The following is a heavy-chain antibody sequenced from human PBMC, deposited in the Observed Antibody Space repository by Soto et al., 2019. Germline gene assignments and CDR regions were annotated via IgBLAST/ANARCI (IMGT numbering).Heavy chain of an antibody. CDR1: GFTISSYW. J-gene: IGHJ4*02. V-gene: IGHV3-7*05. CDR2: IKEDGREK. Sequence: EVQLVESGGGLVQPGGSLRLSCAASGFTISSYWLSWVRQAPGKGPEWVANIKEDGREKYYVDSVKGRFTISRDNANNSLYLQMNSLRAEDTAVYYCANGGKNFDYWGQGTLVTVSS. D-gene: IGHD3-16*01. CDR3: ANGGKNFDY.